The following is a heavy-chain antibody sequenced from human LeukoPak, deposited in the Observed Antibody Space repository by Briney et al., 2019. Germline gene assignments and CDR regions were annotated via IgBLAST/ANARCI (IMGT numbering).Heavy chain of an antibody. V-gene: IGHV4-59*01. CDR1: GGSISSYY. CDR3: ARELRDGYNEYYFDF. CDR2: IHYNGNN. Sequence: SETLSLTCTVSGGSISSYYWNWIRQPPGKGLEWIGYIHYNGNNNYNPSLKSRVTMSVDTSKNQFSLKLSSVNATDTAVYYCARELRDGYNEYYFDFWGQGTLVTVSS. D-gene: IGHD5-24*01. J-gene: IGHJ4*02.